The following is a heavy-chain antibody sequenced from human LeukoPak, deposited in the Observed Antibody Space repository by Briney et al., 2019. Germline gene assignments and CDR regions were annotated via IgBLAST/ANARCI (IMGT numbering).Heavy chain of an antibody. Sequence: SETLSLTCAVSGDSISSSNWWSWVRQPPGKGLEWIGEIYHSGSTNYNPSLKSRVTISVDKSENHFSLKLTSVTAADTAVYYCARVGYCSGGTCPYYFDLWGQGTLVTVSS. CDR2: IYHSGST. V-gene: IGHV4-4*02. CDR1: GDSISSSNW. D-gene: IGHD2-15*01. CDR3: ARVGYCSGGTCPYYFDL. J-gene: IGHJ4*02.